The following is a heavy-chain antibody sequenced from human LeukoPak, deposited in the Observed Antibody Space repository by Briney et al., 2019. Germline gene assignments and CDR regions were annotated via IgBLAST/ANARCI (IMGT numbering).Heavy chain of an antibody. D-gene: IGHD5-12*01. CDR3: AKGGGYEAQYYYYYLDV. Sequence: GGSLRLSCAASGFTVSSNYMSWVRQAPGKGLESVAFIRYDGSNKYYADSVKGRFTVSRDNSKNTLYLQMKSLRAEDTAVYYCAKGGGYEAQYYYYYLDVWGKGTTVTISS. CDR2: IRYDGSNK. V-gene: IGHV3-30*02. CDR1: GFTVSSNY. J-gene: IGHJ6*03.